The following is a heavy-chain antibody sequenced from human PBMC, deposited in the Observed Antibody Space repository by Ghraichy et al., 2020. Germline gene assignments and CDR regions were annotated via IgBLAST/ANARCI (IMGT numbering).Heavy chain of an antibody. Sequence: ASVKVSCKASGYTFTSYAMHWVRQAPGQRLEWMGWINAGNGNTKYSQKFQGRVTITRDTSASTAYMELSSLRSEDTAVYYCARSPVYYDILTGYYTYYYYMDVWGKGTTVTVSS. CDR2: INAGNGNT. D-gene: IGHD3-9*01. CDR1: GYTFTSYA. J-gene: IGHJ6*03. CDR3: ARSPVYYDILTGYYTYYYYMDV. V-gene: IGHV1-3*01.